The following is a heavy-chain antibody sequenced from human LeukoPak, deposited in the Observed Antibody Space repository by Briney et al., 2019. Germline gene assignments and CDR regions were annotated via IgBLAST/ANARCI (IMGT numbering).Heavy chain of an antibody. CDR3: ASHYHYDYVWGSYPLFDY. J-gene: IGHJ4*02. D-gene: IGHD3-16*02. Sequence: PGGSLRLSCAASGFTFSSYGMNWVRQAPGKGLEWVSVISGSGGTTYYADSVKGRFTISRDNSKNTLYLQMNSLRAEDTAVYYCASHYHYDYVWGSYPLFDYWGQGTLVTVSS. V-gene: IGHV3-23*01. CDR2: ISGSGGTT. CDR1: GFTFSSYG.